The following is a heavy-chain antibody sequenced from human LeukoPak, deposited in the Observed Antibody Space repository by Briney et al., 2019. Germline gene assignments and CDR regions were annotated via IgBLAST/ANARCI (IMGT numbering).Heavy chain of an antibody. CDR2: ISGSGGST. CDR1: GFTFSSYA. J-gene: IGHJ6*03. D-gene: IGHD6-19*01. Sequence: GGSLRLSCAASGFTFSSYAMSWVRQAPGKGLDWVSAISGSGGSTYYADSVKGRFTISRDNSKNTLYLQMNSLRAEDTAVYYCAKGPHRIAVAGTGGYMDVWGKGTTVTVSS. V-gene: IGHV3-23*01. CDR3: AKGPHRIAVAGTGGYMDV.